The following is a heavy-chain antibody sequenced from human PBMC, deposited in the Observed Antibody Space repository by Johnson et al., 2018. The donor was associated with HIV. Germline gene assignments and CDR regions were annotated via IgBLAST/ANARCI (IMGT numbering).Heavy chain of an antibody. D-gene: IGHD5-18*01. CDR3: AKERLLHDAFDF. J-gene: IGHJ3*01. CDR1: GFTFSSYG. V-gene: IGHV3-30*18. Sequence: QLVESGGGVVQPGRSLRLSCAASGFTFSSYGMHWVRQAPGKGLEWVAVISYDGKNKYYADSVKGRFTISRDKSKNTMYLQMNSLRDEDTAVYHCAKERLLHDAFDFWGQGTMVTVSS. CDR2: ISYDGKNK.